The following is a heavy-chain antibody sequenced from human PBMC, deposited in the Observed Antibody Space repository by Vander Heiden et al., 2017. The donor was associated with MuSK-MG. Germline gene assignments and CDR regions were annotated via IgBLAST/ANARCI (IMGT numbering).Heavy chain of an antibody. V-gene: IGHV3-23*01. CDR3: AKKQGYDFWSGYYGPAEYFQH. D-gene: IGHD3-3*01. CDR2: ISGSGGST. J-gene: IGHJ1*01. CDR1: SYA. Sequence: SYAMSWVRQAPGKGLEWVSAISGSGGSTYYADSVKGRFTISRDNSKNTLYLQMNSLRAEDTAVYYCAKKQGYDFWSGYYGPAEYFQHWGQGTLGTVSS.